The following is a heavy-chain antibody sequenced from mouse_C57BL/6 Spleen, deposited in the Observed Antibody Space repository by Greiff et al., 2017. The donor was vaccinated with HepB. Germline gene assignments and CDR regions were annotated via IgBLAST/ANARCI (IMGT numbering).Heavy chain of an antibody. CDR1: GYTFTSYW. J-gene: IGHJ3*01. CDR2: IYPGSGST. CDR3: ARYPMVTTRSWFAY. D-gene: IGHD2-2*01. Sequence: QVQLQQPGAELVKPGASVKMSCKASGYTFTSYWITWVKQRPGQGLEWIGDIYPGSGSTNYNEKFKSKATLTVDTSSSTAYMQLSSLTSEDFAVFYCARYPMVTTRSWFAYWGQGTLVTVSA. V-gene: IGHV1-55*01.